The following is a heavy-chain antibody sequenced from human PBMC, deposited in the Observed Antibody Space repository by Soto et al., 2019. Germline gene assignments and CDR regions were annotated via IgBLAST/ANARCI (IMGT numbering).Heavy chain of an antibody. CDR1: GFTFSSYG. Sequence: QVQLVESGGGVVQPGRSLRLSCAASGFTFSSYGMYWVRQAPGKGLECVAYISHDGGNRYSADSVKGRFTIFRDNSKNTLYLQMNSLGSEDGAGYYCAKDRRDGYFDNWGQGTLVTVSS. J-gene: IGHJ4*02. V-gene: IGHV3-30*18. CDR2: ISHDGGNR. CDR3: AKDRRDGYFDN.